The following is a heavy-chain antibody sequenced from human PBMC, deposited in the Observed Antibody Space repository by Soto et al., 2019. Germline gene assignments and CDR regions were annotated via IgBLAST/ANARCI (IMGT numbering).Heavy chain of an antibody. CDR1: GGSFSGYY. V-gene: IGHV4-34*01. CDR3: ASSGGRSENWVDP. D-gene: IGHD2-15*01. Sequence: QVQLQQWGAGLLKPSETLSLTCAVYGGSFSGYYWSWIRQPPGKGLEWIGEINHSGSTNYNPSLKSGVTISVDTSKNKFSLKLSSVTAADTAVYYCASSGGRSENWVDPWGQGTLVTVSS. J-gene: IGHJ5*02. CDR2: INHSGST.